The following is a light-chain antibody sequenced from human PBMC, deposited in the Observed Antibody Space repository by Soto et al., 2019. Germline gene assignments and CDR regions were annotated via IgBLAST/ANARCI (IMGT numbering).Light chain of an antibody. V-gene: IGKV3-20*01. CDR2: GAS. CDR1: QSVSSSY. Sequence: VVSTRDPNTRTVSRGEGASLSCVASQSVSSSYIAWYQQRPGQTPSLLIYGASTRATGIPDRFSDSESGTHFTLAITTLEPGHFAVYYCQHFGGTTLTFGQGTRLEI. J-gene: IGKJ5*01. CDR3: QHFGGTTLT.